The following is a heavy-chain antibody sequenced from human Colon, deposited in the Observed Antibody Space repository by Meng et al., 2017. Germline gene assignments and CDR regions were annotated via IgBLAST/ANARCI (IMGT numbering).Heavy chain of an antibody. CDR2: ISHDGSEK. Sequence: QVQLVESGGGVVQPGRSLRLSCAVSGFSFRSFGIHWVRQAPGKGLEWVSLISHDGSEKLYADSVKGRFTMSRDNSKNTLTLQMNSLRAEDTAVYYCAQKGDFDNWGQGTLVTVSS. J-gene: IGHJ4*02. V-gene: IGHV3-30*03. CDR1: GFSFRSFG. CDR3: AQKGDFDN.